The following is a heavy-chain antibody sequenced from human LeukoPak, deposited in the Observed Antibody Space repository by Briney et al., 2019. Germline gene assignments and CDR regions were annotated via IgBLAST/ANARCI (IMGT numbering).Heavy chain of an antibody. J-gene: IGHJ1*01. CDR3: ARGPYCSSSSCYYGTELAAEYFHH. CDR1: GYTFTGYY. D-gene: IGHD2-2*01. V-gene: IGHV1-2*02. CDR2: INPNSGGT. Sequence: ASVKVSCKASGYTFTGYYMHWVRQAPGQGLEWMGWINPNSGGTNYAQKFQGRVTMTRDTSISTAYMELSRLRSDDTAVYYCARGPYCSSSSCYYGTELAAEYFHHWGQGTLVTASS.